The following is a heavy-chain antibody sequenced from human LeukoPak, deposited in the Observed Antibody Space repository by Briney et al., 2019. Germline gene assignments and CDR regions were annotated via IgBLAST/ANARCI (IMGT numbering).Heavy chain of an antibody. V-gene: IGHV3-21*01. CDR3: ARVVVSSGSLDY. CDR1: GFTFGSYT. D-gene: IGHD3-10*01. Sequence: GGSLRLSCAASGFTFGSYTMNWVRQAPGKGLEWVSSISSSSGYIYYAESVKGRFTISRDNARNSLYLQMNSLRAEDTAVYYCARVVVSSGSLDYWGQGTLVTVTS. J-gene: IGHJ4*02. CDR2: ISSSSGYI.